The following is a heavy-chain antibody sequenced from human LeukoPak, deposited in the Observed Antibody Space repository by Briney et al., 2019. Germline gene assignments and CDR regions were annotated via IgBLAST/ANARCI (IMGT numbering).Heavy chain of an antibody. CDR3: ARESYNSVVGDY. D-gene: IGHD6-19*01. CDR1: GYTFTSYG. J-gene: IGHJ4*02. V-gene: IGHV1-18*01. Sequence: ASVKGSCKASGYTFTSYGISWVRQAPGQGLEWMGWISAYNGDTKYAQNLQGRVTMTTDTSTGTAYMELRSLRSDDTAVYYCARESYNSVVGDYWGQGTLVTVSS. CDR2: ISAYNGDT.